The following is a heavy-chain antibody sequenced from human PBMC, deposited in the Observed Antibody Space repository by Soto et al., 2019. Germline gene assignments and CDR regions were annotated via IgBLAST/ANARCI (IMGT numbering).Heavy chain of an antibody. J-gene: IGHJ6*02. D-gene: IGHD3-22*01. CDR3: ARDVSLNYYDGTYYYYAMDV. CDR1: GGTFSSQA. Sequence: ASVKVSCKASGGTFSSQAFSWVRLAPGQGLEWMGVIIPFFRATNYAQKFQGRITITADESTSTVYMELSSLRFEDTAVYYCARDVSLNYYDGTYYYYAMDVWGQGTAVTVS. V-gene: IGHV1-69*13. CDR2: IIPFFRAT.